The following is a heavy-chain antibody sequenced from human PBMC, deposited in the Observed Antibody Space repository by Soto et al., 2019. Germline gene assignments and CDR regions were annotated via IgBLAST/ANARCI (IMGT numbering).Heavy chain of an antibody. CDR3: ARGGASGVPPAH. CDR2: INSDGYST. D-gene: IGHD3-16*01. Sequence: EVQLVESGGGLVQPGGSLRLSCAASGFTFSSYWMHWVRQAPGKGLVWVSRINSDGYSTSYADSVKGRFTISRDNAKNTLYLQMSSLRAEDTAVYYCARGGASGVPPAHWGQGTLVTVSS. J-gene: IGHJ1*01. CDR1: GFTFSSYW. V-gene: IGHV3-74*01.